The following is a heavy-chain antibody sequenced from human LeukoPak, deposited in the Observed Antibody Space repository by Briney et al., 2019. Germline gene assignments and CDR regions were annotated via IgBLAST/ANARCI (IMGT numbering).Heavy chain of an antibody. CDR2: ISSSSSYI. CDR1: GFTFSSYS. J-gene: IGHJ4*02. Sequence: GGSLRLSCAASGFTFSSYSMNWVRQAPGKGLEWVSSISSSSSYIYYADSVKGRFTISRDNAKNSLYLQMNSLRDEDTAVYYCARAVLGYSWVYDYWGQGTLVTVSS. D-gene: IGHD5-18*01. CDR3: ARAVLGYSWVYDY. V-gene: IGHV3-21*01.